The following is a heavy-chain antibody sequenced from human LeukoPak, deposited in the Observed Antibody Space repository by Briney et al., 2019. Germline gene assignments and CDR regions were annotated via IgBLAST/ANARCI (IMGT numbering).Heavy chain of an antibody. V-gene: IGHV3-15*01. CDR2: IKREPKGGTT. CDR1: GFTFSNAG. J-gene: IGHJ4*02. D-gene: IGHD3-22*01. CDR3: GTGRYDDISGYYYYYFDY. Sequence: PGGSLRLSWAASGFTFSNAGMSWVRQAQGKGRGGVAGIKREPKGGTTDYSAPVKGRFTISRDDSTNTLHLQMNSLKAEDTAVYYCGTGRYDDISGYYYYYFDYWGQGTLVTVSS.